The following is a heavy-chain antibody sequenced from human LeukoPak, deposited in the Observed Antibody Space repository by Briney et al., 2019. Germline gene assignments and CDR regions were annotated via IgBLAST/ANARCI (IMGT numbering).Heavy chain of an antibody. V-gene: IGHV4-30-4*01. J-gene: IGHJ4*02. CDR3: ARGRDSRGYQFMGFDS. D-gene: IGHD3-22*01. CDR1: GGSISSGDYY. CDR2: IYYSGST. Sequence: PSETLSLTCTVSGGSISSGDYYWSWIRQPPGKGLEWIGYIYYSGSTYYNPSLKSRVTISVDTSKNQFSLKLSSVTAADTAVYYCARGRDSRGYQFMGFDSWGQGTLVTVSS.